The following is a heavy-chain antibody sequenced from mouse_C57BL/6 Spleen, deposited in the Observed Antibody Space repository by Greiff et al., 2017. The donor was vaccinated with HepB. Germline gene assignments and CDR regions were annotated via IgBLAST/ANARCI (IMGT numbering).Heavy chain of an antibody. CDR3: AREGDSRGGFAY. Sequence: DVQLQESGPGMVKPSQSLSLTCTVTGYSITSGYDWHWIRHFPGNKLEWMGYISYSGSTNYNPSLKSRISITHDTSKNHFFLKLNSVTTEDTATYYCAREGDSRGGFAYWGQGTLVTVSA. CDR1: GYSITSGYD. J-gene: IGHJ3*01. D-gene: IGHD2-13*01. CDR2: ISYSGST. V-gene: IGHV3-1*01.